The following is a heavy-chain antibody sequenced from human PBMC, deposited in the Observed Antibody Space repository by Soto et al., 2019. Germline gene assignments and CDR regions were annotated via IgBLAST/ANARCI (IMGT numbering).Heavy chain of an antibody. CDR1: GFTFSSYA. J-gene: IGHJ3*02. Sequence: PGGSLRLSCAASGFTFSSYAIHWVRQAPGKGLEWVAVISYDGSNKYYADSVKGRFTISRDNSKNTLYLQMNSLRAEDTAVYYCARGGTYYDSSGYYLDAFDIWGQGTMVTVS. V-gene: IGHV3-30-3*01. CDR3: ARGGTYYDSSGYYLDAFDI. D-gene: IGHD3-22*01. CDR2: ISYDGSNK.